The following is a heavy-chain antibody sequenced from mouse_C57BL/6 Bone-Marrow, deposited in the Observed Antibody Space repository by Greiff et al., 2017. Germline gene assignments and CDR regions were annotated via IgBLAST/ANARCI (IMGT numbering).Heavy chain of an antibody. CDR3: ARAAMVTTMDF. V-gene: IGHV1-81*01. CDR1: GYTFTSYG. CDR2: ISPRSGNP. Sequence: VQLQQSGAELARPGASVQLSCKASGYTFTSYGLSWVQQRTGQGLEWIGEISPRSGNPYYNEKLRGKDTLTADKSSSTASMELRSLISEDSAVDFCARAAMVTTMDFWGPGTSVTASS. D-gene: IGHD2-2*01. J-gene: IGHJ4*01.